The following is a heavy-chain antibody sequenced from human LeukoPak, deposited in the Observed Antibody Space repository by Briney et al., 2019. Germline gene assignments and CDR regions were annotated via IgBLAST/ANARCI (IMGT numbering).Heavy chain of an antibody. V-gene: IGHV3-23*01. CDR2: IIASSGST. Sequence: LGGSLRFSCAPSGFSLSNYAMSWVRQAPGKGLEWVSLIIASSGSTVYADSVKGRFTISRDNSKNTLYLQMNSLRAEDTAVYYCAKGAYDYVEIGYFDHWGQGTLVTVSS. CDR3: AKGAYDYVEIGYFDH. CDR1: GFSLSNYA. J-gene: IGHJ4*02. D-gene: IGHD5-12*01.